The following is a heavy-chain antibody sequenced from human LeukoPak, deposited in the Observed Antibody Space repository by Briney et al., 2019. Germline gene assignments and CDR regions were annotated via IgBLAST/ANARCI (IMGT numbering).Heavy chain of an antibody. CDR2: MNTDGSTI. D-gene: IGHD6-19*01. CDR3: ATAGKYRFDN. CDR1: GFIFINYW. J-gene: IGHJ5*02. Sequence: GGSLTLSCAASGFIFINYWMHWVRQARGGEVVWVSRMNTDGSTINYADYVKGRFTISRDNAKNTLYLQMNSLTTEDTAVYYCATAGKYRFDNWGQGILVTVSS. V-gene: IGHV3-74*01.